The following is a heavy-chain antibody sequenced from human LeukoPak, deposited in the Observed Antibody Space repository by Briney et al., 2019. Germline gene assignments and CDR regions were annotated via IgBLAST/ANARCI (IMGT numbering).Heavy chain of an antibody. CDR3: ARATRGGDQPSFDY. V-gene: IGHV1-69*05. CDR1: GGTFSSYA. CDR2: IIPIFGTA. Sequence: SVKVSCKASGGTFSSYAISWVRQAPGQGLEWMGRIIPIFGTAKYAQKFQGRVTITTDESTSTAYMELSSLRSEDTAVYYCARATRGGDQPSFDYWGQGTLVTVSS. D-gene: IGHD2-21*02. J-gene: IGHJ4*02.